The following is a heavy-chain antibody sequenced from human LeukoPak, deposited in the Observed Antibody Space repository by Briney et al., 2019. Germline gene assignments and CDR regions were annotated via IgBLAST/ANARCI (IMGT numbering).Heavy chain of an antibody. CDR3: ARDSATYCTNGVCPFDY. CDR1: GGSISSSSYY. V-gene: IGHV4-39*07. J-gene: IGHJ4*02. CDR2: IYYSGST. D-gene: IGHD2-8*01. Sequence: SETLSLTCTVSGGSISSSSYYWGWIRQPPGKGLEWIGSIYYSGSTYYNPSLKSRVTISVDTSKNQFSLKLSSVTAADTAVYYCARDSATYCTNGVCPFDYWGQGTLVTVSS.